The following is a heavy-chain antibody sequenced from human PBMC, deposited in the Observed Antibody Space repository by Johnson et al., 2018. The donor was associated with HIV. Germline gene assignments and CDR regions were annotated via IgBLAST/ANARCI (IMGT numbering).Heavy chain of an antibody. V-gene: IGHV3-13*01. CDR1: RFTFSDYD. D-gene: IGHD3/OR15-3a*01. CDR2: IGTAGDT. Sequence: VQLVESGGGLVQPGGSLRLSCAASRFTFSDYDMHWVRQATGKGLEWVSSIGTAGDTYYPGSVKGRFTISRENAKNSLYLQMNSLRAGDTAVYYCAREDWVGAFDIWGQGTMVSVSS. J-gene: IGHJ3*02. CDR3: AREDWVGAFDI.